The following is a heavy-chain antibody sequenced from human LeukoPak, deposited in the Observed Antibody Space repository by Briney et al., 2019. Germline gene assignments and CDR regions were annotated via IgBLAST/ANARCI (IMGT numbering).Heavy chain of an antibody. Sequence: SETLSLTCTVSGGSISSSSYYWGWIRQPPGKGLEWIGSIYYSGSTYYNPSPKSRVTISVDTSKNQFSLKLSSVTAADTAVYYCARPSPSITMVRGVIISKKYYYGMDVWGQGTTVTVSS. J-gene: IGHJ6*02. D-gene: IGHD3-10*01. V-gene: IGHV4-39*01. CDR3: ARPSPSITMVRGVIISKKYYYGMDV. CDR2: IYYSGST. CDR1: GGSISSSSYY.